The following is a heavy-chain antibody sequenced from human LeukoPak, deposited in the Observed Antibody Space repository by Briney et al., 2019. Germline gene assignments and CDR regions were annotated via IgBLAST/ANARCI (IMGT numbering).Heavy chain of an antibody. D-gene: IGHD2-8*01. V-gene: IGHV3-66*01. CDR3: ARGRVNAFDI. J-gene: IGHJ3*02. Sequence: QTGGSLRLSCAASGFTVSSNYMSWVRQAPGKGLEWVSVIYSGGSTFYADSVKGRFTISRDISKNTLFLQMNSLRAEDTAVYYCARGRVNAFDIWGQGTMVTVSS. CDR2: IYSGGST. CDR1: GFTVSSNY.